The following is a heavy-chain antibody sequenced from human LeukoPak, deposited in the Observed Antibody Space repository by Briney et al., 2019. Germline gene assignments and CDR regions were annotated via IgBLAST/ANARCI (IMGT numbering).Heavy chain of an antibody. CDR2: INPSGGST. Sequence: ASVKVSCKASGYTFTSYYLHWVRQAPGQGLEWMGIINPSGGSTTYAQKFQGRATMTRDMSTSTAYMELSSLRSEDTAVYYCARDPLHYGDYVDWDYWGQGTLVTVSS. CDR3: ARDPLHYGDYVDWDY. D-gene: IGHD4-17*01. J-gene: IGHJ4*02. V-gene: IGHV1-46*01. CDR1: GYTFTSYY.